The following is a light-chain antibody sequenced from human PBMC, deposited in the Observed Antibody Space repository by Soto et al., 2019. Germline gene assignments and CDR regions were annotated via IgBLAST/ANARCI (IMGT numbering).Light chain of an antibody. V-gene: IGKV3-15*01. CDR1: QSVGSN. CDR3: HQYNDWPPYT. Sequence: EIVMTQSPGTLSLSPGERATLSCRASQSVGSNFAWYQQKPGQAPRLLIYGASTRATGIPARFSGSGSGTEFTITISSLQSEDSAVYYCHQYNDWPPYTFGQGTKLEIK. J-gene: IGKJ2*01. CDR2: GAS.